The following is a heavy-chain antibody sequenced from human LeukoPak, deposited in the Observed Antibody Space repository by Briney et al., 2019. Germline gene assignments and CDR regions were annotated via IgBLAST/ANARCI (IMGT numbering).Heavy chain of an antibody. D-gene: IGHD3-3*01. CDR1: GFTFSSYW. CDR3: ATTRRDYDFWSGYRPIDY. V-gene: IGHV3-74*01. Sequence: PGGSLRLSCAAPGFTFSSYWMHWVRQAPGKGLVWVSRINSDGSSTSYADSVKGRFTISRDNAKNTLYLQMNSLRAEDTAVYYCATTRRDYDFWSGYRPIDYWGQGTLVTVSS. J-gene: IGHJ4*02. CDR2: INSDGSST.